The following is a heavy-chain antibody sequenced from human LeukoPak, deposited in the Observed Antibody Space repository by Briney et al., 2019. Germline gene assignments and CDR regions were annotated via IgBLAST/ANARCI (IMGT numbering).Heavy chain of an antibody. CDR2: ISGSGGST. D-gene: IGHD3-10*01. CDR1: GFTFSNYA. V-gene: IGHV3-23*01. J-gene: IGHJ4*02. CDR3: AKDYYGSGS. Sequence: GGSLRLSCAASGFTFSNYAMTWVRQVPGKGLEWVSAISGSGGSTYYADSVKGRFTISRDNPKNTLYLQMNSLRAEDTAVYYCAKDYYGSGSWGQGALVTVSS.